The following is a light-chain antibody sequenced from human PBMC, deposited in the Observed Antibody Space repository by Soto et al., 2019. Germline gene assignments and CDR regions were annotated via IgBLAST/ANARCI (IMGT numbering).Light chain of an antibody. CDR2: EVS. Sequence: QSALTQPASVSGSPGQPITISCTGTSSDVGGYNYVSWYQQHPGKAPKLMIYEVSNRPSGVSNRFSGSKSGNTASLTISGLQAEDEADYHCSSYTSSSTVVFGGGTKLTVL. CDR1: SSDVGGYNY. V-gene: IGLV2-14*01. CDR3: SSYTSSSTVV. J-gene: IGLJ2*01.